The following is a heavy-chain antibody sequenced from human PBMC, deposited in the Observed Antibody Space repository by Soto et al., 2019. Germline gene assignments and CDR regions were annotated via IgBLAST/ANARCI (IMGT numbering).Heavy chain of an antibody. CDR3: VKDPISPPPTAPRPYGMDV. CDR2: ISGSAVST. D-gene: IGHD5-18*01. CDR1: GFTFSSYA. J-gene: IGHJ6*02. Sequence: GGSLRLSCAASGFTFSSYAMSWVRQAPGKGLEWVSAISGSAVSTYYADSGKGRFTISRDNSKSTLYLQMNSMIADDTAVYYCVKDPISPPPTAPRPYGMDVWGQGTTVTVSS. V-gene: IGHV3-23*01.